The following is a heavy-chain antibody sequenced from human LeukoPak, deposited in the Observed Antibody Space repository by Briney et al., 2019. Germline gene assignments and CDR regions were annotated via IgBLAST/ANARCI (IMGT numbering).Heavy chain of an antibody. D-gene: IGHD1-26*01. CDR2: ISSSSSYI. J-gene: IGHJ3*02. CDR3: ARGREGSILTLAFDI. V-gene: IGHV3-21*01. CDR1: GFTFSSYT. Sequence: GGSLRLSCAASGFTFSSYTMNWVRQAPGKGLEWVSSISSSSSYIYYADSVKGRFTISRHNAKNSLYLQMNSLRAEDTAVYYCARGREGSILTLAFDIWGQGTMVTVS.